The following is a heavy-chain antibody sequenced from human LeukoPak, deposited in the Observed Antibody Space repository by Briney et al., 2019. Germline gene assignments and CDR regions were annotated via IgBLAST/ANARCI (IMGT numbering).Heavy chain of an antibody. J-gene: IGHJ4*02. Sequence: ASVKVSCKASGYTFTGYYMHWVRQAPGQGLEWMGWINPNSGGTNYAQKFQGRVTMTRDTAISTAYMELSRLRSDDTAGYYCARDVTIVVVPAAMRLFDYWGQGTLVTVSS. CDR3: ARDVTIVVVPAAMRLFDY. CDR2: INPNSGGT. V-gene: IGHV1-2*02. CDR1: GYTFTGYY. D-gene: IGHD2-2*01.